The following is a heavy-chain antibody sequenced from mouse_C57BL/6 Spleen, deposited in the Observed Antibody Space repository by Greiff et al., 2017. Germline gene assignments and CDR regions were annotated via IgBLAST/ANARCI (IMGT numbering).Heavy chain of an antibody. Sequence: QVQLQQSGAELVKPGASVKLSCKASGYTFTSYWMQWVKLRPGQGLEWIGELDPSDSYTNYNQKFKGKATLTVGTSSSTAYMQLSSLTSEDSAVYYCAKGEVTISFAYWGQGTLVTVSA. CDR1: GYTFTSYW. J-gene: IGHJ3*01. CDR3: AKGEVTISFAY. D-gene: IGHD2-5*01. CDR2: LDPSDSYT. V-gene: IGHV1-50*01.